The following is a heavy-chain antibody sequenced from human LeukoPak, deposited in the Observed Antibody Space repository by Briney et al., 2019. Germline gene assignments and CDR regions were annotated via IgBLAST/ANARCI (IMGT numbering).Heavy chain of an antibody. CDR1: GSTFSSYS. J-gene: IGHJ4*02. Sequence: GGSLRLSCAASGSTFSSYSMNWVRQAPGKGLEWVSSISSSSSYIYYADSVKGRFTISRDNAKNSLYLQMNSLRAEDTAVYYCAREGVSAGSWVDYWGQGTLVTVSS. CDR3: AREGVSAGSWVDY. D-gene: IGHD6-13*01. V-gene: IGHV3-21*01. CDR2: ISSSSSYI.